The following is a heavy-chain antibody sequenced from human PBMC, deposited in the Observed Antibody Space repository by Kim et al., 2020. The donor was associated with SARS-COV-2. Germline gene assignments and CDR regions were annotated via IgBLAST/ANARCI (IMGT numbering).Heavy chain of an antibody. Sequence: SVKVSCKASGGTFSSYAISWVRQAPGQGLEWMGGIIPIFGTANYAQKFQGRVTITADESTSTAYMELSSLRSEDTAVYYCARYHYDSSGYYYYYYYGMDVWGQGTTVTVSS. CDR3: ARYHYDSSGYYYYYYYGMDV. J-gene: IGHJ6*02. D-gene: IGHD3-22*01. V-gene: IGHV1-69*13. CDR2: IIPIFGTA. CDR1: GGTFSSYA.